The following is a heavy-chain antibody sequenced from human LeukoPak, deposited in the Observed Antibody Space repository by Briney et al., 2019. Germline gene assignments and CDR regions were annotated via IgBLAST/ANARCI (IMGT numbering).Heavy chain of an antibody. V-gene: IGHV3-74*01. CDR1: GFTFSNHY. J-gene: IGHJ4*02. Sequence: GGSLRLSCAASGFTFSNHYMHWVRQAPGKGLVSVSRIDPNGRYTSYADSVKGRFTISRDNAKNTLYLQMNSLRVEDTAVYYCVRDVWGDRDGFFDNWGQGTLVTVSS. CDR2: IDPNGRYT. D-gene: IGHD5-24*01. CDR3: VRDVWGDRDGFFDN.